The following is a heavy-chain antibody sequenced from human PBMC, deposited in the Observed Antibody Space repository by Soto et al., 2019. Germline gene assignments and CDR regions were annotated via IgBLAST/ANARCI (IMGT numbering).Heavy chain of an antibody. CDR3: ARANPGSSGDEWLGYFDY. J-gene: IGHJ4*02. D-gene: IGHD3-22*01. CDR2: ISYDGSNK. Sequence: PGGSLRLSCAASGFTFSSYAMHWVRQAPGKGLEWVAVISYDGSNKYYADSVKGRFTIPRDNSKNTLYLQMNSLRAEDTAVYYCARANPGSSGDEWLGYFDYWGQGTLVTVSS. CDR1: GFTFSSYA. V-gene: IGHV3-30-3*01.